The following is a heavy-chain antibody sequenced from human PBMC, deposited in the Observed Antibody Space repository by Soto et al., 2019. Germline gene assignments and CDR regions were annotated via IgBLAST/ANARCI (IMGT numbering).Heavy chain of an antibody. V-gene: IGHV1-69*01. J-gene: IGHJ6*02. Sequence: QVQLVQSGAELQKPGSSVKVSCKASGGTFRNNTFSWVRQAPGQGLEWMGGITPMFVTATYAEKFQGRVTITADESTTTAYMELSSLRSDDTAVYYCARDRVGRVRSSSRMSLLFGLDVWGQGTTVTVSS. CDR2: ITPMFVTA. CDR3: ARDRVGRVRSSSRMSLLFGLDV. CDR1: GGTFRNNT. D-gene: IGHD6-6*01.